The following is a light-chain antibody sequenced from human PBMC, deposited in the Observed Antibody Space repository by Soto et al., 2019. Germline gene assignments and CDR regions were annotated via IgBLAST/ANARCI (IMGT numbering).Light chain of an antibody. V-gene: IGLV1-44*01. CDR1: SSNLGTNT. CDR2: SNN. Sequence: QSVLTQPPSVSGTPGQRVTISCSGSSSNLGTNTVNWYQQLPGTAPKVLIYSNNQRPSGVPDRFSGSKSGTSASLAISGLQSEDEADYYGAAWDDSLNEGVFGGGTKVTVL. CDR3: AAWDDSLNEGV. J-gene: IGLJ2*01.